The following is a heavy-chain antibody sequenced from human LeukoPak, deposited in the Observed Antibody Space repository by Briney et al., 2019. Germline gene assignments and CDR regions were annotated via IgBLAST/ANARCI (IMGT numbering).Heavy chain of an antibody. CDR3: ARMGYSYGVDY. V-gene: IGHV1-18*01. CDR2: ISAYNGNT. Sequence: ASVKVSCKASGYTFTSYGISWVRQAPGQGLEWMGWISAYNGNTNYAQKLQGRVTMTTDTSTSTVYMELRSLRSDDTAVYYCARMGYSYGVDYWGQGTLVTVSS. D-gene: IGHD5-18*01. J-gene: IGHJ4*02. CDR1: GYTFTSYG.